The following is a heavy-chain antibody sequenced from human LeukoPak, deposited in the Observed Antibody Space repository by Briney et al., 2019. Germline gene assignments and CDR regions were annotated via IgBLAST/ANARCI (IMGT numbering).Heavy chain of an antibody. V-gene: IGHV1-2*04. D-gene: IGHD6-13*01. CDR2: INPNSGGT. Sequence: ASVKVSCKASGYTFTGYYMHWVRQATGQGLEWMGWINPNSGGTNYAQKFQGWVTMTRDTSISTAYMELSRLRSDDTAVYYCARAGGAAAHPPYYGMDVWGQGTTVTVSS. CDR1: GYTFTGYY. J-gene: IGHJ6*02. CDR3: ARAGGAAAHPPYYGMDV.